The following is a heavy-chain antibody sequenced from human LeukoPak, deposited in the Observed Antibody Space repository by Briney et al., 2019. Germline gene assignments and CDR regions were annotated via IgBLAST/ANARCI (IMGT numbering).Heavy chain of an antibody. CDR1: GGTFSSYA. J-gene: IGHJ4*02. CDR3: ARDLYDSSGLHLFDY. V-gene: IGHV1-69*13. CDR2: IIPIFGAA. Sequence: SVKVSCKASGGTFSSYAISWVRQAPGQGLEWMGGIIPIFGAANYAQKFQGRVTITADESTSTAYMELSSLRSEDTAVYYCARDLYDSSGLHLFDYWGQGTLVTVSS. D-gene: IGHD3-22*01.